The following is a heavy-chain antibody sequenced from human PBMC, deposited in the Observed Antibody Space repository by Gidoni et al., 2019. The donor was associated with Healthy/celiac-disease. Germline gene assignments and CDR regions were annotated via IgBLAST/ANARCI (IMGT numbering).Heavy chain of an antibody. CDR2: ISSSSSTI. D-gene: IGHD2-15*01. V-gene: IGHV3-48*02. CDR3: ARVNPDIVVGFDY. CDR1: GFTSSSYS. Sequence: EVQLVESGGGLGQPGGSLRLSCAASGFTSSSYSMNWVRPAPGKGLEWVSYISSSSSTIYYADSVKGRFTISRDNAKNSLYLQMNSLRDEDTAVYYWARVNPDIVVGFDYWGQGTLVTVSS. J-gene: IGHJ4*02.